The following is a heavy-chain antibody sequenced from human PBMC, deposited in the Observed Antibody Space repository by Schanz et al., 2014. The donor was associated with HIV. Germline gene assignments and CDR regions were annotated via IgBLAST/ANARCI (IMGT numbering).Heavy chain of an antibody. D-gene: IGHD3-3*01. Sequence: VQLVESGGGLVKPGGSLRLSCAASGFTFSSYGMHWVRQAPGKGLEWVSYISGSGNTIYYADSVKGRFTISRDNAKNSLSLQMNSLRAEDTAVYYCARPDYDFWVDVWGQGTTVIVSS. V-gene: IGHV3-21*05. CDR3: ARPDYDFWVDV. CDR1: GFTFSSYG. CDR2: ISGSGNTI. J-gene: IGHJ6*02.